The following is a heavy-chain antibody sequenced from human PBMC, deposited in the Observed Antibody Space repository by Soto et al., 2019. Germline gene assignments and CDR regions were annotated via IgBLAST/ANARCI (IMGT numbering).Heavy chain of an antibody. CDR1: GYSFTSYW. CDR2: IDPSDSYT. Sequence: GESLKISCKGSGYSFTSYWISWVRQMPGKGLEWMGRIDPSDSYTNYSPSFQGHVTISADKSISTAYLQWSSLKASDTAMYYCARRSSSSPNLYSSYYGMDVWGQGTTVTVSS. CDR3: ARRSSSSPNLYSSYYGMDV. J-gene: IGHJ6*02. V-gene: IGHV5-10-1*01. D-gene: IGHD6-6*01.